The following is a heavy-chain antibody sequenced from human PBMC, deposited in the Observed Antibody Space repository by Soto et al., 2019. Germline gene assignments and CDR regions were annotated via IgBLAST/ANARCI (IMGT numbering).Heavy chain of an antibody. CDR2: IRSKAYGGTT. V-gene: IGHV3-49*03. J-gene: IGHJ4*02. Sequence: GGSLRLSCTASGFTFGDYAMSWFRQAPGKGLEWVGFIRSKAYGGTTEYAASVKGRFTISRDDSKSIAYLQMNSLKTEDTAVYYCTRESETLWFGEQHFDYWGQGTLVTVSS. D-gene: IGHD3-10*01. CDR3: TRESETLWFGEQHFDY. CDR1: GFTFGDYA.